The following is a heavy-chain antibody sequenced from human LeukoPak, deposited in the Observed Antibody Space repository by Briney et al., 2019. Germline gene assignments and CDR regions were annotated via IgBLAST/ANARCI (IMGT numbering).Heavy chain of an antibody. CDR3: AKGGLSGGKMGEN. Sequence: HSGGSLRFSCEASGLTFSDHYMDWVRQAPGKGLEWVGHIRSKANSYSTVYAASVKGRFTIARDDSKNSLYLQMNSLKTEDTALHFCAKGGLSGGKMGENWGQGTLVTVSS. CDR1: GLTFSDHY. J-gene: IGHJ4*02. V-gene: IGHV3-72*01. CDR2: IRSKANSYST. D-gene: IGHD4-23*01.